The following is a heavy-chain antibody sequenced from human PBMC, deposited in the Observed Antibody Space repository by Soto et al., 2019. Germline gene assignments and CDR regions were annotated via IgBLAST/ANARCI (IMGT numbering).Heavy chain of an antibody. J-gene: IGHJ3*02. CDR1: GYTFTSYD. CDR2: MNPNSGNT. Sequence: QVQLVQSGAEVKKPGASVKVSCKASGYTFTSYDINWVRQATGQGLEWMGWMNPNSGNTGYAQKFQGRVTMTRNTAISTAYMELSSLRSEDTDVYYCARGTYCSSTSCSAFAFDIWGQGTMVTVCS. V-gene: IGHV1-8*01. CDR3: ARGTYCSSTSCSAFAFDI. D-gene: IGHD2-2*01.